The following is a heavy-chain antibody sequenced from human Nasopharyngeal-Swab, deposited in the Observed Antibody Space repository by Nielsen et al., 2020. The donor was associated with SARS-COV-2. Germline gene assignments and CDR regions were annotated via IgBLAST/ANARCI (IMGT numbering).Heavy chain of an antibody. Sequence: KVSCRGSGYSFTSYWISWVRQMPGKGLEWMGRIDPSDSYTNYSPSFQGHVTISADKSISTAYLQWNSLKASDTAMYYCARRSSSGWTPFDYWGQGTLVTVSS. CDR2: IDPSDSYT. V-gene: IGHV5-10-1*01. CDR3: ARRSSSGWTPFDY. J-gene: IGHJ4*02. D-gene: IGHD6-19*01. CDR1: GYSFTSYW.